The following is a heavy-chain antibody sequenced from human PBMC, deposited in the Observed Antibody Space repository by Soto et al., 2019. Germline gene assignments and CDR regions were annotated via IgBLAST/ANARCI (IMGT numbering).Heavy chain of an antibody. Sequence: ASVKVSCKASGGTFSSYAISWVRQAPGQGLEWMGGIIPIFGTTNYAQKIQGRVTITADTSTSTAYMELSSLRSEDTAVYYCARVDTAMVMVDYWGQGTLVTVSS. V-gene: IGHV1-69*06. CDR2: IIPIFGTT. CDR1: GGTFSSYA. J-gene: IGHJ4*02. CDR3: ARVDTAMVMVDY. D-gene: IGHD5-18*01.